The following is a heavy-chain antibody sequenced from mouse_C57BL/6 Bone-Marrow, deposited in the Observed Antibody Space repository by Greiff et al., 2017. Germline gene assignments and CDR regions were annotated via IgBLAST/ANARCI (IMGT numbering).Heavy chain of an antibody. CDR3: TTGYYGSSLLAY. D-gene: IGHD1-1*01. CDR1: GFNIKDDY. J-gene: IGHJ3*01. V-gene: IGHV14-4*01. CDR2: IDPENGDT. Sequence: VQLQQPGAELVRPGASVKMSCTASGFNIKDDYMPWVKQRPEQGLEWIGWIDPENGDTEYASKFTGKATLTADTSSNTAYLQLSSLTSEDAAVYYCTTGYYGSSLLAYWGLGTLVTVSA.